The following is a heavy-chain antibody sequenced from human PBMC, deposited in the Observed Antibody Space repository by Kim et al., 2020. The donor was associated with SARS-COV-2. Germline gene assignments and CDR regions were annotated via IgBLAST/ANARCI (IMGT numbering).Heavy chain of an antibody. CDR3: ARDFVLYSGYGLDV. V-gene: IGHV3-30*04. D-gene: IGHD1-26*01. J-gene: IGHJ6*02. Sequence: GGSLRLSCAASGFTFSSYAMRWVRQAPGKGLEWVAIISHDGSNKYYADSVKGRFTISRDNSKNTLYLQMNSLRAEDTAVYYCARDFVLYSGYGLDVWGQGTPVTVSS. CDR1: GFTFSSYA. CDR2: ISHDGSNK.